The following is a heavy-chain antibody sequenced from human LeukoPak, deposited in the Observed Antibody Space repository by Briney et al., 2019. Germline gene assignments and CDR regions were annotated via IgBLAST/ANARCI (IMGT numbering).Heavy chain of an antibody. D-gene: IGHD6-19*01. Sequence: GGSLRLSCAASGFTFSSYWMHWVRQAPGKGLVWVSRINSDGSSTTYADSVKGRFTISRDNSKNTLYLQMNSLRAEDTALYYCAKDARRSSGWYFFDHWGQGTLVTVSS. V-gene: IGHV3-74*01. CDR3: AKDARRSSGWYFFDH. CDR2: INSDGSST. CDR1: GFTFSSYW. J-gene: IGHJ4*02.